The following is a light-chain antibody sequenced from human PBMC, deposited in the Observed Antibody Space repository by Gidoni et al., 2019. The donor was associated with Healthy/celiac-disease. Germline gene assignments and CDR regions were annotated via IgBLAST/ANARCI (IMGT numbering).Light chain of an antibody. CDR1: QSISSY. CDR2: AAS. J-gene: IGKJ1*01. V-gene: IGKV1-39*01. CDR3: QQSYSTPWT. Sequence: IQMTQSPSSLSASVGDSGTITCRASQSISSYLNWYQQKPGNAPKLLIYAASSLQSGVPSRFSGSGSGTDFTLTISRLQPEDVATYYCQQSYSTPWTFGQGTKVEIK.